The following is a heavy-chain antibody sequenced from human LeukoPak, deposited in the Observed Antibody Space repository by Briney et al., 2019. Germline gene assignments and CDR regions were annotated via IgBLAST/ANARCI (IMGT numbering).Heavy chain of an antibody. Sequence: PSETLSLTCAVSGVSISSSEWWIWVREPPGQGLEWIGVNHRDGRTRYNPSLKSRVTMSMDYSKNQFSLSVTSVTAADTAIYYCGKTVIYFNPIDYWGPGSLVTVSS. CDR3: GKTVIYFNPIDY. D-gene: IGHD3-10*01. J-gene: IGHJ4*02. CDR1: GVSISSSEW. V-gene: IGHV4-4*02. CDR2: NHRDGRT.